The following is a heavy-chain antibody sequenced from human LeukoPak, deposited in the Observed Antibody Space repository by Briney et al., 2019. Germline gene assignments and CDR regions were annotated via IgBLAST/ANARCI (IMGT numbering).Heavy chain of an antibody. J-gene: IGHJ6*03. CDR1: GYRFTSYW. CDR3: ARQRNYYYCYMDV. V-gene: IGHV5-51*01. Sequence: GESLKISCKGSGYRFTSYWIGWVRQMPGKGLEWMGIIYPGDSDTRYSPSFQGQVTISADKSISTAYLQWSSLKASDTAMYYCARQRNYYYCYMDVWGKGTTVTVSS. CDR2: IYPGDSDT.